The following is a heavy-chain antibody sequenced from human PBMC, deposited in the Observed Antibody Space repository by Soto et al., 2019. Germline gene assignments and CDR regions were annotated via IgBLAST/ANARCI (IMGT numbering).Heavy chain of an antibody. CDR2: ISDSGGNT. J-gene: IGHJ5*02. D-gene: IGHD1-26*01. Sequence: RWSLRLSCAASGFICSNYGMSRLRQAPGKGLEWVSLISDSGGNTYYADSVKGRFTISRDNSKNTLYLQMNSLRAEDTAVYYCAKDFVSGTWYPWGQGTLVTVSS. CDR1: GFICSNYG. V-gene: IGHV3-23*01. CDR3: AKDFVSGTWYP.